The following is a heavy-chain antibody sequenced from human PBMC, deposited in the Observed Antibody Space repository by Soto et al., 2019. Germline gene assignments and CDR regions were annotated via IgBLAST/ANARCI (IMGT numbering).Heavy chain of an antibody. V-gene: IGHV4-34*01. CDR1: GGSFSGYY. CDR2: INPSGGT. Sequence: QVQLQQWGAGLLKPSETLSLTCGVYGGSFSGYYWNWIRQPPGKGLEWIGEINPSGGTNYNPSLKSRVTISADTSKNRSSLKLSSVTAADTAVYYCARVRASRGQRDLDFWGQGTLVTVSS. D-gene: IGHD6-13*01. J-gene: IGHJ4*02. CDR3: ARVRASRGQRDLDF.